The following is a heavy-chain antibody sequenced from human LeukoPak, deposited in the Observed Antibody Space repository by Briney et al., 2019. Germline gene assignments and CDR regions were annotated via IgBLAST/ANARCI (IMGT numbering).Heavy chain of an antibody. D-gene: IGHD5-24*01. V-gene: IGHV3-30-3*01. Sequence: GRSLRLSCAASGFTFSSYAMHWVRQAPGKGLEWVAVISYDGSNKYYADSVKGRFTISRDNSKNTLYLQMNSLRAEDTAVYYCARGGRRDQYYFDYWGQGTLVTVSS. J-gene: IGHJ4*02. CDR1: GFTFSSYA. CDR2: ISYDGSNK. CDR3: ARGGRRDQYYFDY.